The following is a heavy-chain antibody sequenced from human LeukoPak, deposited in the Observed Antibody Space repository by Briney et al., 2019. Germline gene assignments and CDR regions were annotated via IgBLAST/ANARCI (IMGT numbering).Heavy chain of an antibody. V-gene: IGHV3-21*01. CDR2: ISSSSSYI. CDR1: GFTFSNYN. CDR3: ARGSVVVVAATGVDFDY. Sequence: GGSLRLSCAASGFTFSNYNMNWVRQAPGKGLEWVSSISSSSSYICYADSVKGRFTISRDNAKNSLYLQMNSLRAEDTAVYYCARGSVVVVAATGVDFDYWGQGTLVTVSS. J-gene: IGHJ4*02. D-gene: IGHD2-15*01.